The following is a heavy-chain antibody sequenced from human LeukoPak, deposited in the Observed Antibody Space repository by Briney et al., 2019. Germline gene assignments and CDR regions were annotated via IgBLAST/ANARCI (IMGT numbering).Heavy chain of an antibody. V-gene: IGHV4-59*01. CDR2: IYYSGST. CDR1: GGSISSYY. J-gene: IGHJ3*02. CDR3: ARAYYLTTPDAFDI. D-gene: IGHD4-17*01. Sequence: SETLSLTCTVSGGSISSYYWGWIRQPPGKGLEWIGYIYYSGSTNYNPSLKSRVTISVDTSKNQFSLKLSSVTAADTAVYYCARAYYLTTPDAFDIWGQGTMVTVSS.